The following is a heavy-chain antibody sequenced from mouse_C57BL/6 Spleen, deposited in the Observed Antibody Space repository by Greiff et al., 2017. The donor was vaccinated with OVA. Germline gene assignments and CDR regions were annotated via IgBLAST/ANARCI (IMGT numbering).Heavy chain of an antibody. V-gene: IGHV1-5*01. CDR3: TRGDYYGSSYEAWFAY. J-gene: IGHJ3*01. Sequence: EVQLQQSGTVLARPGASVKMSCTTSGYTFTSYWMHWVKQRPGQGLEWIGAIYPGNSDTSYNQKFKGKAKLTAVTSASTAYMELSSLTNEDSAVYYCTRGDYYGSSYEAWFAYWGPGTLVTVSA. CDR2: IYPGNSDT. D-gene: IGHD1-1*01. CDR1: GYTFTSYW.